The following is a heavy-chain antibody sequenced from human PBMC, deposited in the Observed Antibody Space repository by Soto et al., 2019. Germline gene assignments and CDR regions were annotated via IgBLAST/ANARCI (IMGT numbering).Heavy chain of an antibody. D-gene: IGHD2-21*01. CDR2: ISYDGSNK. CDR3: AKVLLWAAYYYGMDV. Sequence: GGSLRLSCAASGFTFSSYGMHWVRQAPGKGLEWVAVISYDGSNKYYADSVKGRFTISRDNSKNTLYLQMNSLRAEDTAVYYCAKVLLWAAYYYGMDVWGQGTTVTVS. V-gene: IGHV3-30*18. CDR1: GFTFSSYG. J-gene: IGHJ6*02.